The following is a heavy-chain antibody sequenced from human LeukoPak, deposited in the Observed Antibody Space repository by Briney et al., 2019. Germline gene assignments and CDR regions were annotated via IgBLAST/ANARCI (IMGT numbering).Heavy chain of an antibody. CDR3: ASEGASTGSFDY. CDR1: GYTFTGYY. Sequence: ASVKVSCKASGYTFTGYYLHWVRQAPGQGLEWMGWINPNSVGTNYAQKFQGRVTMTRDTPISTAYMEVSRLRSDDTAVYYCASEGASTGSFDYWGQGTLVTVSS. CDR2: INPNSVGT. J-gene: IGHJ4*02. V-gene: IGHV1-2*02. D-gene: IGHD1-26*01.